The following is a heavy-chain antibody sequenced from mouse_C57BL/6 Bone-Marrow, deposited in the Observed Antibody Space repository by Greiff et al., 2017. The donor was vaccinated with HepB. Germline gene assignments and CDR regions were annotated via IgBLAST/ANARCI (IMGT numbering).Heavy chain of an antibody. Sequence: EVMLVESGEGLVKPGGSLKLSCAASGFTFSSYAMSWVRQTPEKRLEWVAYISSGGDYIYYADTVKGRFTISRDNARNTLYLQMSSLKSEDTAMYYCTRDGGNSWFAYWGQGTLVTVSA. V-gene: IGHV5-9-1*02. D-gene: IGHD2-1*01. CDR2: ISSGGDYI. CDR3: TRDGGNSWFAY. CDR1: GFTFSSYA. J-gene: IGHJ3*01.